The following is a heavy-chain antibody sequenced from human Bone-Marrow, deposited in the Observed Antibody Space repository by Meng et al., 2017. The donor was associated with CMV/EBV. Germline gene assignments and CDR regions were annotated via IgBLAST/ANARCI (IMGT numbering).Heavy chain of an antibody. CDR3: ARDPVTTSGGIDY. Sequence: GESLKISCAASGFTFSSYWMSWVRQAPGKGPEGVANIKQDGSEKYYVDSVKGRFTIPRDNAKNSLYLQMNSLRAEDTAVYQCARDPVTTSGGIDYWGQGTLVTVSS. J-gene: IGHJ4*02. CDR1: GFTFSSYW. D-gene: IGHD4-11*01. V-gene: IGHV3-7*01. CDR2: IKQDGSEK.